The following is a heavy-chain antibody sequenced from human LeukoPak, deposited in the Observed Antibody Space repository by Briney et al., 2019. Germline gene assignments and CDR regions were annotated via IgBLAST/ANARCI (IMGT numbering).Heavy chain of an antibody. Sequence: GGSLRLSCAASGFTFSTYAMSWVRQAPGKGPEWVSGISGSGGSAYYADSVKGRFTISRDNSNNTLYLQMNSLRAEDTAVYYCARDSSSGTGDAFDIWGQGTMVTVSS. CDR3: ARDSSSGTGDAFDI. V-gene: IGHV3-23*01. J-gene: IGHJ3*02. CDR2: ISGSGGSA. CDR1: GFTFSTYA. D-gene: IGHD6-19*01.